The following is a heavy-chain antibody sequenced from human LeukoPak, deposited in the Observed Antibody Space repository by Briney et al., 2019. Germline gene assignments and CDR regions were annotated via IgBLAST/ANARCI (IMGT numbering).Heavy chain of an antibody. Sequence: SVKVSCKASGGTFSSYAISWVRQAPGQGLEWLGGIIPIFGTANYAQKFQGRVTITTDESTSTAYMELSSLRSEDTAVYYRARDMGGCSSTSCQPDFDYWGQGTLVTVSS. D-gene: IGHD2-2*01. CDR1: GGTFSSYA. V-gene: IGHV1-69*05. CDR2: IIPIFGTA. J-gene: IGHJ4*02. CDR3: ARDMGGCSSTSCQPDFDY.